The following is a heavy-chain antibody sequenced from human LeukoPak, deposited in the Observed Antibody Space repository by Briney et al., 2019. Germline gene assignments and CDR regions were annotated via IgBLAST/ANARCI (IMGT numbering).Heavy chain of an antibody. CDR1: GFTFSSYW. CDR2: IKQDGSEK. Sequence: GGSLRLPCAASGFTFSSYWMSWVRQAPGKGLEWVANIKQDGSEKYYVDSVKGRFTISRDNAKNSLYLQMNSLRAEDTAVYYCARDRYDILTGYYFFDYWGQGTLVTVSS. J-gene: IGHJ4*02. D-gene: IGHD3-9*01. CDR3: ARDRYDILTGYYFFDY. V-gene: IGHV3-7*01.